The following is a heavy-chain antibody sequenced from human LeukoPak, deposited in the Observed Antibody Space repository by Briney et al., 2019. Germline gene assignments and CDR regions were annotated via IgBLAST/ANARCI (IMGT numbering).Heavy chain of an antibody. CDR1: GYTFTSYA. Sequence: ASVKVSCKASGYTFTSYAMHWVRQAPGQRLEWMGWINAGNGNTKYSQKFQGRVTITRDTSASTAYMELSSLRSEDTAVYYCARADFWSRYSDCYGMDVWGQGTTVTVSS. CDR3: ARADFWSRYSDCYGMDV. J-gene: IGHJ6*02. D-gene: IGHD3-3*01. CDR2: INAGNGNT. V-gene: IGHV1-3*01.